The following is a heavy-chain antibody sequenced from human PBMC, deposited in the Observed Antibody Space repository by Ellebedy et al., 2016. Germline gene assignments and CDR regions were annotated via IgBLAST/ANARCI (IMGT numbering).Heavy chain of an antibody. Sequence: SETLSLTXAVYGGSFSGYYWSWIRQPPGKGLEWIGEINHSGSTNYNPSLKSRVTISVDTSKNQFSLKLSSVTAADTAVYYCASRYCSSTSCLGYFDLWGRGTLVTVSS. CDR1: GGSFSGYY. J-gene: IGHJ2*01. V-gene: IGHV4-34*01. CDR2: INHSGST. CDR3: ASRYCSSTSCLGYFDL. D-gene: IGHD2-2*01.